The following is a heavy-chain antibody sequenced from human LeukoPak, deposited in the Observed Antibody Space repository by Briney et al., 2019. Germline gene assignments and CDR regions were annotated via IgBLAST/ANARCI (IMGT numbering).Heavy chain of an antibody. CDR2: IYYSGTT. CDR3: ARFLYTSNWSWFDP. CDR1: GGSISGYY. V-gene: IGHV4-59*08. J-gene: IGHJ5*02. Sequence: SETLSLTCTVSGGSISGYYWSWIRQPPGKGLEYIGYIYYSGTTDYNPSLKSRVTISVDTSKNQFSLKLSSVTAADTAVYYCARFLYTSNWSWFDPWGQGTLVTVSS. D-gene: IGHD6-13*01.